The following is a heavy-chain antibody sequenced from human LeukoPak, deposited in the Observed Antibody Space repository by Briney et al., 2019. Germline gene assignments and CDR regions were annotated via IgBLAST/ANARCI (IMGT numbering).Heavy chain of an antibody. CDR2: INTNTGNP. D-gene: IGHD3-22*01. Sequence: ASVKVSCKASGYTFTSYAMNWVRQAPGQGLEWMGWINTNTGNPTYAQGFTGRFVFSLDTSVSTAYLQISSLKAEDTAVYYCARVGPYGSYYDSSGYPFDYWGQGTLVTVSS. CDR3: ARVGPYGSYYDSSGYPFDY. CDR1: GYTFTSYA. J-gene: IGHJ4*02. V-gene: IGHV7-4-1*02.